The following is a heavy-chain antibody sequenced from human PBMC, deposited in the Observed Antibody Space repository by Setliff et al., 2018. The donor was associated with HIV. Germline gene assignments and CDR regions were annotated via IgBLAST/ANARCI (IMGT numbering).Heavy chain of an antibody. J-gene: IGHJ6*02. CDR1: GFTFSNYA. D-gene: IGHD5-12*01. V-gene: IGHV3-30-3*01. CDR3: ARGLSGYDYLSYYYGMDV. CDR2: ISYDGSNK. Sequence: GGSLRLSCAASGFTFSNYAMHWVRQAPGKGLEWVAVISYDGSNKYYADSVKGRFTISRDNSKNTLYLQMNSLRVEDTAVYYCARGLSGYDYLSYYYGMDVWGQGTTVTVSS.